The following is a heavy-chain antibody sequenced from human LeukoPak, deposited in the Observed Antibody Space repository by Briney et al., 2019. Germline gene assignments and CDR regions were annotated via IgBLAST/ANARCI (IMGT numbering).Heavy chain of an antibody. J-gene: IGHJ4*02. D-gene: IGHD5-24*01. CDR1: GFTFSSYP. CDR2: ISSNGDTT. CDR3: ARDTIGTTDY. V-gene: IGHV3-64*01. Sequence: GGSLKLSCAASGFTFSSYPMHWVRQAPGEGLEYVSAISSNGDTTYCANSVRGRLTISRYNSKITLYLEMGSVRTEDTAIYYCARDTIGTTDYWGQGTLVTVSS.